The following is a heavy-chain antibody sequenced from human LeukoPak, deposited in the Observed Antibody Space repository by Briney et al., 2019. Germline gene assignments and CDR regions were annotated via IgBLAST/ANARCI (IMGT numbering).Heavy chain of an antibody. CDR2: ISAYNGNT. CDR3: AKDRSYGSGIGYDY. Sequence: AAVKVSCKASGYTFTSYGISWVRQAPGQGLDWMGWISAYNGNTNYAQKLQGRVTMPTDTSTSTAYMELRSLRSDDTAVYYCAKDRSYGSGIGYDYWGQGTLVTVSS. CDR1: GYTFTSYG. D-gene: IGHD3-10*01. J-gene: IGHJ4*02. V-gene: IGHV1-18*01.